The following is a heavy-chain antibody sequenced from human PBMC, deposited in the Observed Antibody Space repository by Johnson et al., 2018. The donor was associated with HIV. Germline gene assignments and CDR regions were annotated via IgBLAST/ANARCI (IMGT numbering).Heavy chain of an antibody. CDR3: ARKQWLEIPSDAFDI. CDR2: IYSDGSDT. D-gene: IGHD6-19*01. Sequence: VQLVESGGGLVQPGGSLRLSCAASGFIFRNYWMHWVRQAPGKGLVWVARIYSDGSDTAYADSVTGRFPISRDNAKRTLYLQMNSLRAEDTAVYYCARKQWLEIPSDAFDIWGQGTMVTVSS. CDR1: GFIFRNYW. V-gene: IGHV3-74*03. J-gene: IGHJ3*02.